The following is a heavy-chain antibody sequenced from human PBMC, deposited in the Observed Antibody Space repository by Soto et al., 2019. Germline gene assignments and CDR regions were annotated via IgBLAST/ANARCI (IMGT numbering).Heavy chain of an antibody. V-gene: IGHV5-10-1*01. D-gene: IGHD2-8*01. CDR1: GYSFSSYW. CDR2: IDPSDSYS. J-gene: IGHJ4*02. CDR3: ARRTQYCTSAGCNVSFAL. Sequence: PGESLKISCKGSGYSFSSYWINWVRQMPGKGLEWMGKIDPSDSYSNYSPAFEGHVTISADKSTSTAYVQWSSLKASDTAMYYCARRTQYCTSAGCNVSFALWGKGTQVPVSS.